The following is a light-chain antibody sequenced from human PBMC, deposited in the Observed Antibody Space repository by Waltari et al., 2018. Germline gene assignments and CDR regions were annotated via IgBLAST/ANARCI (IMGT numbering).Light chain of an antibody. Sequence: ALTQPASVSGSPGQSITIPCTGTRRDVGAYDFVSWSRQHPDKVPNLIIFDVTERPSGISARFSGSKSGNTASLTISGLQADDEADYYCAAYTSSSNFVFGSGTTVTV. CDR3: AAYTSSSNFV. V-gene: IGLV2-14*03. CDR1: RRDVGAYDF. CDR2: DVT. J-gene: IGLJ1*01.